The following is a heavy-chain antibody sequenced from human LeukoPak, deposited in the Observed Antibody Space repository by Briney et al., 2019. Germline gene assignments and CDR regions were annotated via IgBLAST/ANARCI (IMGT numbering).Heavy chain of an antibody. CDR1: GFTFSSYA. CDR2: ISYDGSNK. V-gene: IGHV3-30-3*01. CDR3: ARDSVEVRGVIIPYYFDY. Sequence: GGSLRLSCAASGFTFSSYAMHWVRQAPGKGLEWVAVISYDGSNKYYADSVKGRFTISRDNSKNTLYLQMNSLRAEDTAVYYCARDSVEVRGVIIPYYFDYWGQGTLVAVSS. D-gene: IGHD3-10*01. J-gene: IGHJ4*02.